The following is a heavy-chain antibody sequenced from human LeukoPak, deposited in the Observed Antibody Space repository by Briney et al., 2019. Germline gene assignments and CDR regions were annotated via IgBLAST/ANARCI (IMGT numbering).Heavy chain of an antibody. CDR1: GFTFSIYA. CDR2: ITGSGGST. J-gene: IGHJ4*02. Sequence: PGGALRLSCAASGFTFSIYAMTWVRQAPGKGLQWVSAITGSGGSTHYADSVKGRFTISRDNSKNTLYLRMNGLRAEDTAVYYCATLPRGPTGYVGYGGEDYWGQGTLVTVSS. V-gene: IGHV3-23*01. CDR3: ATLPRGPTGYVGYGGEDY. D-gene: IGHD5-12*01.